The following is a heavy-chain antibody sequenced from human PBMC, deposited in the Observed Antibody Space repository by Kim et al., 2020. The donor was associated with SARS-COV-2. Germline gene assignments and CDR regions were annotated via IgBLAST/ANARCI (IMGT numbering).Heavy chain of an antibody. CDR3: ASPYYYGSGSSAY. V-gene: IGHV3-7*01. D-gene: IGHD3-10*01. Sequence: YVDSVKGRFTISRDNAKNSLYLQMNSLRAEDTAVYYCASPYYYGSGSSAYWGQGTLVTVSS. J-gene: IGHJ4*02.